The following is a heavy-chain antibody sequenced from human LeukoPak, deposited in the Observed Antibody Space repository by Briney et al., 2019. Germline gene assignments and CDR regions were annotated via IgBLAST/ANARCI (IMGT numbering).Heavy chain of an antibody. CDR1: GFTFSDYY. Sequence: GGSLRLSCAASGFTFSDYYMSWIRQAPGKGLEWVSAISGSGGSTYYADSVKGRFTISRDNSKNTLYLQMNSLRAEDTAVYYCAKGGVVPAAMGDYYYGMDVWGQGTTVTVSS. D-gene: IGHD2-2*01. J-gene: IGHJ6*02. CDR3: AKGGVVPAAMGDYYYGMDV. CDR2: ISGSGGST. V-gene: IGHV3-23*01.